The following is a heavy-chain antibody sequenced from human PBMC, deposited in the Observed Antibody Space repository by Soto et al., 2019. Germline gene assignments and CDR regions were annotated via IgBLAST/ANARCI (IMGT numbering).Heavy chain of an antibody. V-gene: IGHV3-30-3*01. CDR2: ISYDGSNK. J-gene: IGHJ4*02. Sequence: GGSLRLSCAASGFTFSSYAMHWVRQAPGKGLEWVAVISYDGSNKYYADSVKGRFTISRDNSKNTLYLQMNSPRAEDTAVYYCARGNYNFWSGPFDYWGLGTLVTVSS. CDR3: ARGNYNFWSGPFDY. CDR1: GFTFSSYA. D-gene: IGHD3-3*01.